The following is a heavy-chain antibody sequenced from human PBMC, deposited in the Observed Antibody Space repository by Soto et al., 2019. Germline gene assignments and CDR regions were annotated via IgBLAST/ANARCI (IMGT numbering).Heavy chain of an antibody. V-gene: IGHV1-69*13. Sequence: VKVSCKASGGTFSSYAICCVRQAPGHALEWVGGIIPIFGTANYAQKSQGRVTITADESPSTAYMELSSLRSDDTVVYSCAIDPPGDPAYAFDIWGQGTMVTVSS. CDR2: IIPIFGTA. CDR1: GGTFSSYA. CDR3: AIDPPGDPAYAFDI. J-gene: IGHJ3*02.